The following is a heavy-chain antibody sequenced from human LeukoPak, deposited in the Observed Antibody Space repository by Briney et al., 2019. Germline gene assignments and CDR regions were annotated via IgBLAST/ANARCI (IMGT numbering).Heavy chain of an antibody. D-gene: IGHD2-15*01. Sequence: PGGSLRLSCAASGFTFSSYSMNWVRQAPGKGLEWDSPISSSSSYIYYADSVNVRFTISRDNAKHSLYLQMNSLRAEDTAVYYCARGSGGPYYYYYGMDVWGQGTTVTVSS. J-gene: IGHJ6*02. CDR1: GFTFSSYS. V-gene: IGHV3-21*01. CDR3: ARGSGGPYYYYYGMDV. CDR2: ISSSSSYI.